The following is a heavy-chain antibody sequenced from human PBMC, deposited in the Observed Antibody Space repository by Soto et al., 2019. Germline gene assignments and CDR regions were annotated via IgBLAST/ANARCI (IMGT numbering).Heavy chain of an antibody. Sequence: SETLSLTCAVSGYSISSGYYWGWIRRPPGKGLEWIGSIYHSGSTYYNPSLKSRVTISVDTSKNQFSLKLSSVTATDTAVYYCARDNRYCSSTSCYFWFDPWGQGTLVTVSS. CDR1: GYSISSGYY. D-gene: IGHD2-2*01. J-gene: IGHJ5*02. V-gene: IGHV4-38-2*02. CDR3: ARDNRYCSSTSCYFWFDP. CDR2: IYHSGST.